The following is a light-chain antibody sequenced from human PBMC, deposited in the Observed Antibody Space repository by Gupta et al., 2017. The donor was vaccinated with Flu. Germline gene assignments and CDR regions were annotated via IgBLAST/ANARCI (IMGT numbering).Light chain of an antibody. CDR3: QSADSSGTLV. V-gene: IGLV3-25*02. J-gene: IGLJ2*01. Sequence: SYELTQPPSVSVSPGQTARITCSGDALPKQYAYWYQQKPGQAPVLVRDKDSERPSGIPERFSGSSSGTTVTLNISGVQAEDEADYYCQSADSSGTLVFGGGTKLTVL. CDR2: KDS. CDR1: ALPKQY.